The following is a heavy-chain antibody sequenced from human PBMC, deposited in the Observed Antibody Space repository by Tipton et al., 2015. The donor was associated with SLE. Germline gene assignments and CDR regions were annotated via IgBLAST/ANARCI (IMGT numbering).Heavy chain of an antibody. CDR3: ARGGSAVTAASEI. D-gene: IGHD4-23*01. V-gene: IGHV4-59*01. CDR2: IYYSGST. CDR1: GGSISSYY. J-gene: IGHJ3*02. Sequence: TLSLTCTVSGGSISSYYWSWIRQPPGKGLEWIGYIYYSGSTNYNPSLKSRVTISVDTSKNQFSLKLSSVTAADTAVYYWARGGSAVTAASEIWGQGTLVTVSS.